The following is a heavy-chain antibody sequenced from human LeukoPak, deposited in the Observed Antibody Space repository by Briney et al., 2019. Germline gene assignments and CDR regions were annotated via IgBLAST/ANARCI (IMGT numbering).Heavy chain of an antibody. CDR3: AKAPYYYGSGSFWYFDY. CDR2: ISGSGGST. D-gene: IGHD3-10*01. J-gene: IGHJ4*02. V-gene: IGHV3-23*01. Sequence: PGGSLRLSCAASGFTFSSYAMSWVRQAPGKGLEWVSAISGSGGSTYYADSVKGRFTISRDNSKNSLYLHMNSLRVEDTAVYYCAKAPYYYGSGSFWYFDYWGQGSLVTVSS. CDR1: GFTFSSYA.